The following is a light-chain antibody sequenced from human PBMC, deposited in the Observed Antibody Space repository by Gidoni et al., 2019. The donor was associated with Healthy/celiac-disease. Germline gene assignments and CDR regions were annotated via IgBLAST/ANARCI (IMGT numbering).Light chain of an antibody. CDR1: QSVSSY. Sequence: VFTQSPATLSLSPGERATLACRASQSVSSYLAWYQQKPGQAPRLLIYDASNRATGIPARFSGSGSGTDFTLTISSLEPEDVAVYYCQQCSNGPQTFGQGTKVEIK. CDR3: QQCSNGPQT. J-gene: IGKJ1*01. CDR2: DAS. V-gene: IGKV3-11*01.